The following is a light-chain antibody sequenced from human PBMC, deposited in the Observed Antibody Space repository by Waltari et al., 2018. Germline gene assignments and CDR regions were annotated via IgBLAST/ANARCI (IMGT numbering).Light chain of an antibody. V-gene: IGKV3-11*01. Sequence: EIVLTQSPATLSLSPGERATLSCRASQNIRIYLGWYQQKPGQAPRLLIQDASNRAPGSPGRFSGSGSGTDFTLTISSLEFEDSAVYYCQQRDQWPRTFGRGTKVEIK. J-gene: IGKJ1*01. CDR1: QNIRIY. CDR2: DAS. CDR3: QQRDQWPRT.